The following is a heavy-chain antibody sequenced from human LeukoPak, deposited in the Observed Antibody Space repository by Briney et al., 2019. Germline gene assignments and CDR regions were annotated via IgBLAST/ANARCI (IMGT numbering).Heavy chain of an antibody. CDR3: ARPGYSSGWYDFDY. CDR1: GFTFSSYW. D-gene: IGHD6-19*01. Sequence: PGGSLRLSCAASGFTFSSYWMSWVRRAPGKGLEWVANIKQDGSEKYYVDSVKGRFTISRDNAKNSLYLQMNSLRAEDTAVYYCARPGYSSGWYDFDYWGQATLVTVSS. J-gene: IGHJ4*02. CDR2: IKQDGSEK. V-gene: IGHV3-7*01.